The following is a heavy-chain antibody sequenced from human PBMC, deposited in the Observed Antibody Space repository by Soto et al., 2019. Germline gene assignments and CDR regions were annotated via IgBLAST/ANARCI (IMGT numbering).Heavy chain of an antibody. D-gene: IGHD2-15*01. CDR3: ARGRASHIVVVVAATGHMEGYYMDV. Sequence: SETLSLTCAVYGGSFSGYYWSWIRQPPGKGLEWIGEINHSGSTNYNPSLKSRVTISVDTSKNQFSLKLSSVTAADTAVYYCARGRASHIVVVVAATGHMEGYYMDVWGKGTTVTVSS. CDR2: INHSGST. J-gene: IGHJ6*03. CDR1: GGSFSGYY. V-gene: IGHV4-34*01.